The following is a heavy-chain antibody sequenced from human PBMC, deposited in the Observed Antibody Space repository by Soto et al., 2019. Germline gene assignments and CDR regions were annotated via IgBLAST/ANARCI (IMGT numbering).Heavy chain of an antibody. V-gene: IGHV3-23*01. Sequence: GGSLRLSCAASGFTFSSYAMSWVRQAPGKGLEWVSAISGSGGSTYYADSVKGRFTISRDNSKNTLYLQMNSLRAEDTAVYYRAKGLALYYDILTGYYNNQKDYYFDYWGQGTLVTVSS. CDR3: AKGLALYYDILTGYYNNQKDYYFDY. D-gene: IGHD3-9*01. CDR2: ISGSGGST. CDR1: GFTFSSYA. J-gene: IGHJ4*02.